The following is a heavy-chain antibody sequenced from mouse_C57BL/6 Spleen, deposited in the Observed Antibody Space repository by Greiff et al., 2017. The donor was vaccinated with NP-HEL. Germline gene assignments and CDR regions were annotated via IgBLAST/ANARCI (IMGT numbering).Heavy chain of an antibody. Sequence: EVKLVESGGGLVKPGGSLKLSCAASGFTFSDYGMHWVRQAPEKGLEWVAYISSGSSTIYYADTVKGRFTISRDNAKNTLFLQMTSLRSEDTAMYYCAREGYDGGYYFDYWGQGTTLTVSS. CDR3: AREGYDGGYYFDY. CDR1: GFTFSDYG. V-gene: IGHV5-17*01. J-gene: IGHJ2*01. CDR2: ISSGSSTI. D-gene: IGHD2-2*01.